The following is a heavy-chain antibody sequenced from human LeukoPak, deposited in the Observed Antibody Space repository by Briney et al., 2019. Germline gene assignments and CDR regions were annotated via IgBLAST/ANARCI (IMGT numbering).Heavy chain of an antibody. V-gene: IGHV3-30*02. CDR3: AKDIGAGGSWGIIDY. Sequence: GGSLRLSCVASGFSFSSYGMHWVRQAPGKGLEWVAFVPYDGSNKYYADSVKGRFTISRDNSKNTLYLQVNSLRNEDTAVYYCAKDIGAGGSWGIIDYWGQGTLVTVSS. J-gene: IGHJ4*02. CDR1: GFSFSSYG. D-gene: IGHD6-13*01. CDR2: VPYDGSNK.